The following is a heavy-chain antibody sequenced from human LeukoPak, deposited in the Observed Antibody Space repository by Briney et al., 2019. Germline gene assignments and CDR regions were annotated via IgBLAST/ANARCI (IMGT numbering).Heavy chain of an antibody. D-gene: IGHD6-19*01. J-gene: IGHJ3*02. CDR1: GGSISSYC. CDR2: IYYSGST. CDR3: ARQDSSGWYSDHDAFDI. Sequence: TSSETLSLTCTVSGGSISSYCWSWIRQPPGKGLEWIGYIYYSGSTNYNPSLKSRVTISVDTSKNQFSLKLSSVTAADTAVYYCARQDSSGWYSDHDAFDIWGQGTMVTVSS. V-gene: IGHV4-59*08.